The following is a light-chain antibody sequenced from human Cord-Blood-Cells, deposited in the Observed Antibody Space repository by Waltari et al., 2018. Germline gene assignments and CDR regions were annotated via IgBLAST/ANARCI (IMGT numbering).Light chain of an antibody. V-gene: IGLV2-14*01. CDR2: DVS. J-gene: IGLJ3*02. CDR1: ISDVGGYTY. Sequence: QSALTQPASVSGSPGQSITISCTGTISDVGGYTYVSWYQQHPGKAPKLMIYDVSKRPSGVSNRFSGSKSGNTASLTISGLQAEDEADYYCSSYTSSSTWVFGGGTKLTVL. CDR3: SSYTSSSTWV.